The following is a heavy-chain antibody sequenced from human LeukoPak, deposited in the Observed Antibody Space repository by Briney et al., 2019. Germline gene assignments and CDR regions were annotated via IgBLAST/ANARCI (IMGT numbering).Heavy chain of an antibody. V-gene: IGHV3-53*01. J-gene: IGHJ5*02. CDR1: GFTVSSNY. CDR2: IYSGGST. D-gene: IGHD6-6*01. CDR3: ARDHSSSTFDP. Sequence: PGGSLRLSCAASGFTVSSNYMSWVRQAPGKGLERVSVIYSGGSTYYADSVKGRFTISRDNSKNTLYLQMNSLRAEDTAVYYCARDHSSSTFDPWGQGTLVTVSS.